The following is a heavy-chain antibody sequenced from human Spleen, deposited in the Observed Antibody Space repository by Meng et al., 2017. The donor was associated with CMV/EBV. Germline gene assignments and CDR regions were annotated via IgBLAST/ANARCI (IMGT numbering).Heavy chain of an antibody. J-gene: IGHJ2*01. CDR3: ARGAGYCPSASCYNHNWYFDL. V-gene: IGHV1-69*02. D-gene: IGHD2-2*02. Sequence: SVKVSCKASGGPFSDYTVSWVRKAPGQGLEWMGRIIPMPGVATYAEKFQGRLTISADTSTSTAFMELSSLRSEDTAVYYCARGAGYCPSASCYNHNWYFDLWGRGTLVTVSS. CDR1: GGPFSDYT. CDR2: IIPMPGVA.